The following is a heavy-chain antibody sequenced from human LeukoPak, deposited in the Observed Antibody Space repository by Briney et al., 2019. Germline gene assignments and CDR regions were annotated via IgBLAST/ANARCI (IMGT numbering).Heavy chain of an antibody. CDR3: VRGRSEHYHRSGYSSPMYYFDY. Sequence: SETLSLTCAVYGGSFSGYYWSWIRQPPGKGLEWIGEINHSGSTNYNPSLKSRVTISVDTSKNQFSLKLSSVTAADTAVYYCVRGRSEHYHRSGYSSPMYYFDYWGQGTLVIV. CDR2: INHSGST. D-gene: IGHD3-22*01. V-gene: IGHV4-34*01. J-gene: IGHJ4*02. CDR1: GGSFSGYY.